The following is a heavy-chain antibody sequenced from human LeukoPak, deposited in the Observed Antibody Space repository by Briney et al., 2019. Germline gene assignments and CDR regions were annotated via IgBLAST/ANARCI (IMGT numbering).Heavy chain of an antibody. CDR1: GYTFTSYG. D-gene: IGHD4-23*01. CDR2: IIPIFGTA. CDR3: ARDPLTVVTEAYYYYMDV. V-gene: IGHV1-69*13. Sequence: ASVKVSCKASGYTFTSYGISWVRQAPGQGLEWMGGIIPIFGTANYAQKFQGRVTITADESTSTAYMELSSLRSEDTAVYYCARDPLTVVTEAYYYYMDVWGKGTTVTVSS. J-gene: IGHJ6*03.